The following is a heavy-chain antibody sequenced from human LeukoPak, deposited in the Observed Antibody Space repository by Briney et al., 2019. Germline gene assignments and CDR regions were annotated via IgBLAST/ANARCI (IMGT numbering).Heavy chain of an antibody. Sequence: GGSLRLSCAASGFTFSNAWMSWVRQAPGKGLEWVGSFKSKSDGGTTDYVAPVTGRFTVSRDDSKNTLDLQMNSLRTEVTALYYCTTDLGDGRGGFGGQGTLVTVSS. V-gene: IGHV3-15*01. CDR1: GFTFSNAW. CDR3: TTDLGDGRGGF. J-gene: IGHJ4*02. D-gene: IGHD3-16*01. CDR2: FKSKSDGGTT.